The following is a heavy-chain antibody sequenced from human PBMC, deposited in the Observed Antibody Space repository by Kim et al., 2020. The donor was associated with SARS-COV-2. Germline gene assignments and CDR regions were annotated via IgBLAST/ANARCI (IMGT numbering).Heavy chain of an antibody. CDR1: GYSFTSYW. CDR2: IDPSDSYT. V-gene: IGHV5-10-1*01. CDR3: ARRRGIAARTELNWFDP. Sequence: GESLKISSKGSGYSFTSYWISWVRQMPGKGLEWMGRIDPSDSYTNYSPSFQGHVTISADKSISTAYLQWSSLKASDTAMYYCARRRGIAARTELNWFDPWGQGTLVTVSS. D-gene: IGHD6-6*01. J-gene: IGHJ5*02.